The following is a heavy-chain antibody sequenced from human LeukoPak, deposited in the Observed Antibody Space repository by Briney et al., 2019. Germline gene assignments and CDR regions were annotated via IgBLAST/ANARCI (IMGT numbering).Heavy chain of an antibody. J-gene: IGHJ4*02. CDR3: ARDPWDGSVVPDVDYFDY. Sequence: ASVKVSCKASGYTFTNYGISWLRQAPGQGLEWMGWISAANGATNYAQKFQGRVTMIRDTSTSTAYMDLRNLRSDDTAMYYCARDPWDGSVVPDVDYFDYWGQGALVIVSS. CDR1: GYTFTNYG. CDR2: ISAANGAT. D-gene: IGHD2-2*01. V-gene: IGHV1-18*01.